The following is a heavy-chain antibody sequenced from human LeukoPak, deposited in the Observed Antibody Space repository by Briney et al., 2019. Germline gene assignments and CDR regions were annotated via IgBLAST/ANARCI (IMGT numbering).Heavy chain of an antibody. J-gene: IGHJ5*02. CDR1: GGTFSSYA. CDR2: IIPIFGTA. Sequence: WASVKVSCKASGGTFSSYAISWVRQAPGQGLEWMGGIIPIFGTANYAQKFQGRVTITADESTSTAYMELSSLRSEDTAVYYCVRDGEGVAISVNYWFDPWGQGTLVTVSS. CDR3: VRDGEGVAISVNYWFDP. V-gene: IGHV1-69*13. D-gene: IGHD3-10*01.